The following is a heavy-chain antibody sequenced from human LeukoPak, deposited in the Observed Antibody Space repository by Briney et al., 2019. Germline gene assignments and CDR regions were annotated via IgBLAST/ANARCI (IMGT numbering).Heavy chain of an antibody. CDR3: ARGSLWS. J-gene: IGHJ4*02. D-gene: IGHD2-21*01. V-gene: IGHV3-7*01. Sequence: GGSLRLSCEASGFTFSSYWMTWVRQAPGKGLEWVANIKVDGSEKYYADSVKGRFTISRDNAKNSLFLQMNSLRVEDTAVYYCARGSLWSWGQGTLVTVSS. CDR2: IKVDGSEK. CDR1: GFTFSSYW.